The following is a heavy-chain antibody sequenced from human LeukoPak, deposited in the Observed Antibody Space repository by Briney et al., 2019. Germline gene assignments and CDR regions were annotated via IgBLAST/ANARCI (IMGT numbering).Heavy chain of an antibody. CDR2: IYYSGST. J-gene: IGHJ3*02. CDR1: GGSVSSGSYY. Sequence: PSETLSLTCTVSGGSVSSGSYYWSWIRQPPGKGLEWIGYIYYSGSTNYNPSLKSRVTISVDTSKNQFSLKLSSVTAADTAVYYCVREILVGHPQDAFDIWGQGTMVTVSS. CDR3: VREILVGHPQDAFDI. V-gene: IGHV4-61*01. D-gene: IGHD2-21*01.